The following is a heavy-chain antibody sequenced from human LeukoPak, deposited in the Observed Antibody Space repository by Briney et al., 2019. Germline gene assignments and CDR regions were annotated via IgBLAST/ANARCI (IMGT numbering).Heavy chain of an antibody. J-gene: IGHJ6*02. Sequence: ASVKDSCKASGYTFTGYYIYWVRQAPGQGLEWMGWINCNTGGADYAQKFQGRVTMTRDTSITTVYMELSSLRSDDTAVYYCARSGYYYGLDVWGQGTTVTVSS. CDR3: ARSGYYYGLDV. CDR2: INCNTGGA. CDR1: GYTFTGYY. V-gene: IGHV1-2*02.